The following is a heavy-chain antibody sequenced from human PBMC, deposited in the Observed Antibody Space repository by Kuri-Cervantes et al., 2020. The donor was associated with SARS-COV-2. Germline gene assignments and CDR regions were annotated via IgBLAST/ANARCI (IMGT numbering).Heavy chain of an antibody. CDR1: GYTYISYT. CDR2: IRPSNGNT. D-gene: IGHD6-6*01. CDR3: ARPLHASSIAVRHRAFDI. Sequence: ASVKVSCKTSGYTYISYTLSWVRQAPGQGPEWMGWIRPSNGNTKYAQNFQGRVTLTTEISTSTAYMELSSLRSEDTAVYYCARPLHASSIAVRHRAFDIWGQGTMVTVSS. V-gene: IGHV1-18*01. J-gene: IGHJ3*02.